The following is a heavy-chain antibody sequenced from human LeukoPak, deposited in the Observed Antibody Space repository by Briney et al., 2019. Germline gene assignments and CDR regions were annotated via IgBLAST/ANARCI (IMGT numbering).Heavy chain of an antibody. CDR2: ISSSSSYI. Sequence: PGGSLRLSCEASGFTFSTHSMNWVRQAPGKGLEWVSSISSSSSYIYYADSVKGRFTISRDNAKNSLYLQMNSLRAEDTAVYYCARDGRVTVGATRYGYWGQGTLVTVSS. D-gene: IGHD1-26*01. V-gene: IGHV3-21*01. CDR1: GFTFSTHS. J-gene: IGHJ4*02. CDR3: ARDGRVTVGATRYGY.